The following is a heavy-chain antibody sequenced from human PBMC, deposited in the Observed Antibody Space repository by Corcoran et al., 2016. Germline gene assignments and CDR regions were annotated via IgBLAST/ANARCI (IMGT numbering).Heavy chain of an antibody. CDR3: TRDLGGFRGRVYYFDY. J-gene: IGHJ4*02. D-gene: IGHD3-10*01. CDR1: GFTFGDYA. V-gene: IGHV3-49*03. CDR2: IRSKAYGGTT. Sequence: EVQLVESGGGLVQPGRSLRLSCTASGFTFGDYAMSWFRQALGKGLEWVSFIRSKAYGGTTEYAASVKGRFTISRDDSKSIAYLQMNSLKTEDTAVYYCTRDLGGFRGRVYYFDYWGQGTLVTVSS.